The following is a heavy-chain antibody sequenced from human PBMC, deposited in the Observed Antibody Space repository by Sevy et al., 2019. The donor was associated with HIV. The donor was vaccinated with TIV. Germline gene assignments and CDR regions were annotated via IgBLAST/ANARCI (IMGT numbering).Heavy chain of an antibody. Sequence: GGSLRLSCAASGFTFSAYSMNWVGQAPGKGLEWVSYISSSSGTIYYADLVKGQFTISRDNAKSSLYLQMNGLRAEDTAVYYCARAGGDCYSKNECWFVSWGQGTLVTVSS. J-gene: IGHJ5*01. CDR1: GFTFSAYS. CDR3: ARAGGDCYSKNECWFVS. V-gene: IGHV3-48*01. D-gene: IGHD2-21*01. CDR2: ISSSSGTI.